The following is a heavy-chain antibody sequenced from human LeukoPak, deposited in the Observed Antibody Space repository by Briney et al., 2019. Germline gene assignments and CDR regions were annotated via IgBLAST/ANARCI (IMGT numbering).Heavy chain of an antibody. CDR3: ARGPLNYYDSSGPFDY. CDR1: GYTFTSYA. CDR2: INGGNGNT. D-gene: IGHD3-22*01. Sequence: ASVKVSCKASGYTFTSYAMHWVRQARGQRLEWMGWINGGNGNTKYSQEFQGRVTITRDTSASTAYMELSSLRSEDMAVYYCARGPLNYYDSSGPFDYWGQGTLVTVSS. V-gene: IGHV1-3*03. J-gene: IGHJ4*02.